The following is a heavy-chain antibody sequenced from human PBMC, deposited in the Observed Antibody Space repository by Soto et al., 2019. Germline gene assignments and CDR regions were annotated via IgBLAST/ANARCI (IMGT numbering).Heavy chain of an antibody. Sequence: GASVKVSCKASGYTFTSYGISWVRQAPGQGLEWMGWISAYNGNTNYAQKLQGRVTMTTDTSTSTAYMELRSLRSDDTAVYYCARYGYDIFTGYYAYWGQGTLVTVFS. CDR3: ARYGYDIFTGYYAY. CDR1: GYTFTSYG. V-gene: IGHV1-18*01. J-gene: IGHJ4*02. CDR2: ISAYNGNT. D-gene: IGHD3-9*01.